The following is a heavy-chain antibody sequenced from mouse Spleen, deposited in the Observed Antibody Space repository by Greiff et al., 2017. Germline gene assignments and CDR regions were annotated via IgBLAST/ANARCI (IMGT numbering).Heavy chain of an antibody. CDR1: GFTFSSYG. V-gene: IGHV5-6*01. J-gene: IGHJ2*01. CDR2: ISSGGSYT. CDR3: ARHPITTALYYFDY. D-gene: IGHD1-2*01. Sequence: EVKLVESGGDLVKPGGSLKLSCAASGFTFSSYGMSWVRQTPDKRLEWVATISSGGSYTYYPDSVKGRFTISRDNAKNTLYLQMSSLKSEDTAMYYCARHPITTALYYFDYWGQGTTLTVSS.